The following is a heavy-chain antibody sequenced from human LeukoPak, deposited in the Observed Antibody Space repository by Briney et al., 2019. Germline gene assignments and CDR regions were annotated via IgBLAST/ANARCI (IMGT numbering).Heavy chain of an antibody. Sequence: GGSLRLSCAASGFTFSDHYMDWVRQAPGKGLEWVGRTRNKANSYTTEYAASVKGRFTISRDDSKNSLYLQMNSLKTEDTAVYYCARVSPVEMATGYWGQGTLVTVSS. V-gene: IGHV3-72*01. J-gene: IGHJ4*02. CDR1: GFTFSDHY. D-gene: IGHD5-24*01. CDR3: ARVSPVEMATGY. CDR2: TRNKANSYTT.